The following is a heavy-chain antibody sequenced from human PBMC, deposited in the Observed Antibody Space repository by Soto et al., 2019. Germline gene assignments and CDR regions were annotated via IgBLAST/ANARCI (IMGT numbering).Heavy chain of an antibody. V-gene: IGHV3-21*01. CDR3: ARDRAAATYGMDV. CDR1: GFTFSSYS. Sequence: KAGGSLRLSCAASGFTFSSYSMNWVHQAPGKGLEWVSSISSSSSYIYYADSVKGRFTISRDNAKNSLYLQMNSLRAEDTAVYYCARDRAAATYGMDVWGQGTTVTVSS. J-gene: IGHJ6*02. D-gene: IGHD6-13*01. CDR2: ISSSSSYI.